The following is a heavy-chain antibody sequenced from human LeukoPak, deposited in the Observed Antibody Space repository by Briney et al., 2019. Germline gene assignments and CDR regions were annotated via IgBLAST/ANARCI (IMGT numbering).Heavy chain of an antibody. CDR3: ANLLGG. V-gene: IGHV3-23*01. CDR1: GFNFSSYA. D-gene: IGHD3-16*01. J-gene: IGHJ4*02. Sequence: GGSLRLSCAACGFNFSSYAMSGVRQAPGKGLEWVSGISGSGGRTYYADSVKGRFTISRDNSKNTLYLQMNSLRAEDTAIYYCANLLGGWGQGTLVTVSS. CDR2: ISGSGGRT.